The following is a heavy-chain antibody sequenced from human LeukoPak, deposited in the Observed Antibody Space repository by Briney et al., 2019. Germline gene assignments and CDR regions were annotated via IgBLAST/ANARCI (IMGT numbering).Heavy chain of an antibody. J-gene: IGHJ5*02. Sequence: GGSLRLSCAASGFTVSSNYMSWVRQAPGKGLEWVSVIYSGGSTYYADSVKGRFTISRDNSKNTLYLQMNSLRAEDTAVYYCARDFPSVAGTNRPYNWFDPWGQGTLVTVSS. CDR1: GFTVSSNY. CDR2: IYSGGST. V-gene: IGHV3-53*01. D-gene: IGHD6-19*01. CDR3: ARDFPSVAGTNRPYNWFDP.